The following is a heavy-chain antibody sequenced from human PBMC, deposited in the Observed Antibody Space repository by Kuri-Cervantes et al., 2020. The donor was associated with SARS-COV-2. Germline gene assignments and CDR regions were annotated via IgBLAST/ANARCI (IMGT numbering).Heavy chain of an antibody. Sequence: GESLKISCAASGFTFSSYDMHWVRQATGKGLEWVSAIGTAGDTYYHGSVKGRFTISREIAKNSLYLQMNSLRAGDTAVYYCARDRGYGMDVWGQGTTVTVSS. D-gene: IGHD3-10*01. J-gene: IGHJ6*02. CDR2: IGTAGDT. V-gene: IGHV3-13*01. CDR3: ARDRGYGMDV. CDR1: GFTFSSYD.